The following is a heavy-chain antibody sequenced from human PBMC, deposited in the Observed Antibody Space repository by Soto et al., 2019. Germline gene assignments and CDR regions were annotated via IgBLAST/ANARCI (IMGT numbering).Heavy chain of an antibody. CDR3: TTEAAGYYFDY. D-gene: IGHD6-13*01. V-gene: IGHV3-15*01. CDR2: IKSKTDGGTT. J-gene: IGHJ4*02. Sequence: GGSLRLSCAASGFTFSNAWVSWVRQAPGKGLEWVGRIKSKTDGGTTDYAAPVKGRFTISRDDSKNTLYLQMNSLKTEDTAVYYCTTEAAGYYFDYWGQGTLVTVSS. CDR1: GFTFSNAW.